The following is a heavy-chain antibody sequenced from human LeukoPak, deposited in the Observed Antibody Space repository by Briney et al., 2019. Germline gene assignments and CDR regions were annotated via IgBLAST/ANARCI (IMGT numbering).Heavy chain of an antibody. D-gene: IGHD3-10*01. V-gene: IGHV3-30*02. CDR2: IRYDGSNK. J-gene: IGHJ6*02. CDR3: AKDQSRYYYGSRAMDV. CDR1: GFTFSSYG. Sequence: GGSLRLSCAASGFTFSSYGMHWVRQAPGKGLEWVAFIRYDGSNKYYADSVRGRFTISRDNSKNTQYLQMNSLRAEDTAVYYCAKDQSRYYYGSRAMDVWGQGTTVTVSS.